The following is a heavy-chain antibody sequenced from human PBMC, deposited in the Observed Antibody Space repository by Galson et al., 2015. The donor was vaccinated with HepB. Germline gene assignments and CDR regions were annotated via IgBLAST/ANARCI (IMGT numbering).Heavy chain of an antibody. Sequence: SLRLSCAASGFIFTNHGMHWVRQAPGKGLEWAAIIFYDGTNKYYADSVKGRFTISRDNSKNTLYLQMNSLRAEDTAVYYCARDLNHYAEGCLDPWGQGTLVTVSS. J-gene: IGHJ5*02. CDR2: IFYDGTNK. D-gene: IGHD4-17*01. CDR1: GFIFTNHG. CDR3: ARDLNHYAEGCLDP. V-gene: IGHV3-33*08.